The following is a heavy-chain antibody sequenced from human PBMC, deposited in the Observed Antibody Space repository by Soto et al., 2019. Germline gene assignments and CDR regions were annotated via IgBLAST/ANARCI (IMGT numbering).Heavy chain of an antibody. D-gene: IGHD3-22*01. J-gene: IGHJ4*02. CDR2: ISGSGGST. CDR1: GFTFSSYA. CDR3: AKAQTYYYDSSGYYYFDY. V-gene: IGHV3-23*01. Sequence: GGSLRLSCAASGFTFSSYAMSWVRQAPGKGLEWVSAISGSGGSTYYADSVKGRFTISRDNSKNTLYLQMNSLRAEDTAVYYCAKAQTYYYDSSGYYYFDYWGQGTLVTVSS.